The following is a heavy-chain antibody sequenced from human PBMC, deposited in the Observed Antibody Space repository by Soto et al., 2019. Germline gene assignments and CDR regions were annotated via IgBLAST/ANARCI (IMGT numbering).Heavy chain of an antibody. Sequence: GGSLRLSCAASGFTFSSYAMSWVRQAPGKGLEWVSAISGSGGSTYYADSVKGRFTISRDNSKNTLYLQMNSLRAEDTAVYYCAKDRITIFGVVRDYYYGMDVWGQGTTVTVSS. CDR2: ISGSGGST. D-gene: IGHD3-3*01. CDR3: AKDRITIFGVVRDYYYGMDV. V-gene: IGHV3-23*01. J-gene: IGHJ6*02. CDR1: GFTFSSYA.